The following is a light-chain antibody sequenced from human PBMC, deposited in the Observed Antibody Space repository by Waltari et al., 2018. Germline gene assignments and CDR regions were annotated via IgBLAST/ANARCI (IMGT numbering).Light chain of an antibody. CDR1: QSVSSSY. J-gene: IGKJ1*01. Sequence: EIVLTQSPGTLSLSPGERATLSCRASQSVSSSYLAWYQQKPGQAPRLLIYGASSRATGIPDRFSGSGSGTDFTLTISRLEFEDFAVYYCLQYGYSPKTFGQGTKEEIK. CDR3: LQYGYSPKT. V-gene: IGKV3-20*01. CDR2: GAS.